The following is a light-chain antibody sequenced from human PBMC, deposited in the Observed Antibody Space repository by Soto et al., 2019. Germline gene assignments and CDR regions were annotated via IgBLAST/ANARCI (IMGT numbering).Light chain of an antibody. Sequence: DIQMTQSPSSLSASIGDRVTITCRATQSISSSLNWYQQKPGKAPNLLIYAASTLQSGVPSRFSGSGSGRDFTLTISSLQPEDFATYYCQQSYSTPITFGEGTRLEIK. CDR2: AAS. CDR3: QQSYSTPIT. V-gene: IGKV1-39*01. J-gene: IGKJ5*01. CDR1: QSISSS.